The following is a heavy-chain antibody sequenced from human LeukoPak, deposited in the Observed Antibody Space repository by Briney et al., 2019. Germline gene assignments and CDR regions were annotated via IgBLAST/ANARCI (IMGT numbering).Heavy chain of an antibody. D-gene: IGHD3-22*01. CDR1: GFTFSSYW. Sequence: GRSLRLSCAASGFTFSSYWMHWVRQAPGKGLVWVSRINSDGSSISYADSVKGRFIISRDNAKNTLYLQMNSLRAEDTAVYYCARANYYDSSGYYYWGQGTLVTVSS. J-gene: IGHJ4*02. CDR2: INSDGSSI. CDR3: ARANYYDSSGYYY. V-gene: IGHV3-74*01.